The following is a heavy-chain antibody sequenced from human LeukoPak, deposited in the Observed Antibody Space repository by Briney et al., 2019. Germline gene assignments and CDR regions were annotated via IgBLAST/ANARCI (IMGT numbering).Heavy chain of an antibody. D-gene: IGHD6-13*01. J-gene: IGHJ4*02. CDR2: INPSGGST. CDR3: ARGNIVRYSSSWPFDY. Sequence: ASVKVSCKASGYTFTSYYMHWVRQAPGQGLEWMGIINPSGGSTSYAQKFQGRVTMTRDTSTSTVYMELSSLRSEDTAVYYCARGNIVRYSSSWPFDYWGQGTLVTVSS. V-gene: IGHV1-46*01. CDR1: GYTFTSYY.